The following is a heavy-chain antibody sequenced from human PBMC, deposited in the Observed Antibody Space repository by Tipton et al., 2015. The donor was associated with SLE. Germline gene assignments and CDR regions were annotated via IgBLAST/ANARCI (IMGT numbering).Heavy chain of an antibody. V-gene: IGHV4-31*03. CDR1: GGSISSDNYF. Sequence: TLSLTCTMSGGSISSDNYFWSWIRQHPDKGLEWIGYIHYTGSAYYNPSFRSRFTLSVDTSKNQFSLRLNSVTAADTAVYYCAREVKIISDSDAFDIWGQGTLVTVSS. J-gene: IGHJ3*02. CDR3: AREVKIISDSDAFDI. CDR2: IHYTGSA. D-gene: IGHD3-3*02.